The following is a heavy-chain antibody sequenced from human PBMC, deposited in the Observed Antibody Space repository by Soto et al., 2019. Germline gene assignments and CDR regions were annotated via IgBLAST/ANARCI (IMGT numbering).Heavy chain of an antibody. CDR1: GYTFTSYA. Sequence: QVQLVQSGAEVKKPGAAVKVSCKASGYTFTSYAIHWVRQAPGQRLEWMGWINGGNGDTEYAQRFKGRVTITRHTSASTAYMELSSLRSEDTAVYSGASSYGQFYSMDVWGQGTTVTVSS. V-gene: IGHV1-3*01. CDR2: INGGNGDT. J-gene: IGHJ6*02. CDR3: ASSYGQFYSMDV. D-gene: IGHD5-18*01.